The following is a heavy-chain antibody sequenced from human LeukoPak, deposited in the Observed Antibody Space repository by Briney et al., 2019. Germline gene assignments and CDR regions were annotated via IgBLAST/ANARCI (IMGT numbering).Heavy chain of an antibody. CDR1: GASISSYY. Sequence: PSETLSLTCAVSGASISSYYWSWIRRPPGKGLEWIAFIYYSGSTKYNPSLKSRVTISVDTSKNQFSLKLSSVTAADTAVYYCAGARYGGNSEGYFDLWGRGTLVTVSS. J-gene: IGHJ2*01. CDR2: IYYSGST. D-gene: IGHD4-23*01. V-gene: IGHV4-59*01. CDR3: AGARYGGNSEGYFDL.